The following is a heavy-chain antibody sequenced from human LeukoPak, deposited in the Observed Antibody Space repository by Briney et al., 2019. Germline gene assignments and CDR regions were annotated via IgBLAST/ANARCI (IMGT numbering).Heavy chain of an antibody. J-gene: IGHJ6*03. CDR1: GYSFSTYW. V-gene: IGHV5-51*01. Sequence: GESLKISCKGSGYSFSTYWLAWVRQMPGKGLEWMGIIYPGDSDTRYSPSFQGQVTISADKSISTAYLQWSSLKASDTAMYYCARYSRLLSSTVRINYYYMDIWGKGTTVTVSS. D-gene: IGHD4-11*01. CDR3: ARYSRLLSSTVRINYYYMDI. CDR2: IYPGDSDT.